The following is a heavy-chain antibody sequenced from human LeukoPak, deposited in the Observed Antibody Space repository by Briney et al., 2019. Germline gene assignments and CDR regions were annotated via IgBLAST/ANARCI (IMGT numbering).Heavy chain of an antibody. CDR2: ISGSGGTT. CDR3: AKDPNGDYVGAFDF. V-gene: IGHV3-23*01. J-gene: IGHJ3*01. D-gene: IGHD4-17*01. Sequence: GGSLRLSCVASGFALSNYALTWVRQAPGKGLEWVSVISGSGGTTHYADSVKGRFTISRDNSKNTLYLEMNSLRVGDTAMYYCAKDPNGDYVGAFDFWGQGTMVTVSS. CDR1: GFALSNYA.